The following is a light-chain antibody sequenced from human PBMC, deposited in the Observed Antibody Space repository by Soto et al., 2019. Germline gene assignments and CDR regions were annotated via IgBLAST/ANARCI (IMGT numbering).Light chain of an antibody. CDR1: QDVAIY. CDR2: AAS. V-gene: IGKV1-9*01. CDR3: QQLSSYPST. Sequence: IQLTQSPSSLSAFVGDRFAITCRASQDVAIYLAWYQQKPGEAPKLLIYAASTSHGGVPSRFSGSGSGTDFALTITSLQAEDFATYYCQQLSSYPSTFGGGTKVDIK. J-gene: IGKJ4*02.